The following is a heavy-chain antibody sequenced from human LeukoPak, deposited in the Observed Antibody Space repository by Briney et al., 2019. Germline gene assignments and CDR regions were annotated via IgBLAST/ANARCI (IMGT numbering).Heavy chain of an antibody. V-gene: IGHV3-30-3*01. CDR3: ARDYRAVEPLYYGMDV. CDR1: GFTFSSYA. J-gene: IGHJ6*02. D-gene: IGHD3-16*02. CDR2: ISYDGSNK. Sequence: GGSLRLSCAASGFTFSSYAMHWVRQAPGKGLEWVAVISYDGSNKYYADSAKGRFTISRDNSKNTLYLQMNSLRAEDTAVYYCARDYRAVEPLYYGMDVWGQGTTVTVSS.